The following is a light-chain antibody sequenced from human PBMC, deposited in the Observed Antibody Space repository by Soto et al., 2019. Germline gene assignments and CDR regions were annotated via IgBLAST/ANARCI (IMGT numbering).Light chain of an antibody. V-gene: IGKV3-15*01. J-gene: IGKJ1*01. CDR3: QQYSSSRT. CDR1: QSVRGN. Sequence: ELVMTQSPATLSVSPGERATLSCRASQSVRGNLAWYQQRPDQSPRLLIYGTSSRATGIPARFSGSGSGTEFILTITSLQSEDFAVYYCQQYSSSRTFGQGTKVDIK. CDR2: GTS.